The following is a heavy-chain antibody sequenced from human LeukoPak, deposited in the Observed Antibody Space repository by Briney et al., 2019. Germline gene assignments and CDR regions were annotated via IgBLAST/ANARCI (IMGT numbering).Heavy chain of an antibody. CDR3: ARHYYGSGSYYWFDP. D-gene: IGHD3-10*01. V-gene: IGHV3-48*03. J-gene: IGHJ5*02. Sequence: PGGSLRLSCAASGFTFSSYEMNWVRQAPGKGLEWVSYISSSGSTIYYADSVKGRFTISRDNAKNSLYLQMNSLRAEDTAVYYCARHYYGSGSYYWFDPWGQGTLVTVSS. CDR1: GFTFSSYE. CDR2: ISSSGSTI.